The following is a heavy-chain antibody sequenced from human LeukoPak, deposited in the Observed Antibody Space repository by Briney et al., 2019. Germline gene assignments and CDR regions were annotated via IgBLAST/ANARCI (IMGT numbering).Heavy chain of an antibody. J-gene: IGHJ5*02. Sequence: PSETLSLTCAVYGGSFSGYYWSWIRQPPGKGLECIGEINHSGSTNYNPSLKSRVTISVDTSKNQFSLKLSSVTAADTAVYYCARGGGATALAPALANWFDPWGQGTLVTVSS. CDR3: ARGGGATALAPALANWFDP. D-gene: IGHD3-16*01. CDR2: INHSGST. CDR1: GGSFSGYY. V-gene: IGHV4-34*01.